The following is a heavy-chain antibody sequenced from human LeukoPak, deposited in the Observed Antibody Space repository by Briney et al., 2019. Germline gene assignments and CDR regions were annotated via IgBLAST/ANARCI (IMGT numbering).Heavy chain of an antibody. Sequence: GGSLRLSCAASGFTFSSYCMHWVRQAPGKGLVWVSRINSDGSSTNYADYVKGRLTISRDTAKNTLYLQMNSLRAEDTAVYYCATSTYCSGGSCYSRTFQYWGQGTLVTVSS. CDR1: GFTFSSYC. D-gene: IGHD2-15*01. CDR3: ATSTYCSGGSCYSRTFQY. V-gene: IGHV3-74*01. J-gene: IGHJ4*02. CDR2: INSDGSST.